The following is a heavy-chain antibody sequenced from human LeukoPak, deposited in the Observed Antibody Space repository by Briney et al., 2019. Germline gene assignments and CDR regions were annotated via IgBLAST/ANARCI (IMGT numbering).Heavy chain of an antibody. CDR3: ARLSIVGATNFDY. CDR1: GGSISSYY. CDR2: IYYSGST. D-gene: IGHD1-26*01. Sequence: SETLSLTCTVSGGSISSYYWSWIRQPPGKGLEWIGYIYYSGSTTYKPSLKSRVTISVDTSKNQFSLKLSSVTAADTAVYYCARLSIVGATNFDYWGQGTLVTVSS. V-gene: IGHV4-59*08. J-gene: IGHJ4*02.